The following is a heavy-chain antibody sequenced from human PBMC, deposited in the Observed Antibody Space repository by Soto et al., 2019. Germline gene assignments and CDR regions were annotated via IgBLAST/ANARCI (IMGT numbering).Heavy chain of an antibody. Sequence: EECVTISCKGSGYSFTLYWIGWVRQMPGKGLECMGTIYPGDSDNIYSPSFQCQVTISADKSISTAYLQWSSLKASDTAMYYCARHPAAMASFDYWGQGTMVTVSS. CDR3: ARHPAAMASFDY. CDR1: GYSFTLYW. CDR2: IYPGDSDN. J-gene: IGHJ4*02. V-gene: IGHV5-51*01. D-gene: IGHD5-18*01.